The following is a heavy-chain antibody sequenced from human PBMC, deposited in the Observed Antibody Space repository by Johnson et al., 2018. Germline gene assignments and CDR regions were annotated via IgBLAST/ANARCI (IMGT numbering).Heavy chain of an antibody. CDR1: GLTFSNAW. V-gene: IGHV3-15*01. J-gene: IGHJ6*02. Sequence: VQLVQSGGGLVQPGGSLRLSCAASGLTFSNAWMTWVRQAPGKGLEWVGRIKSKTDGGTADYSTPVKGRFTISRDDSKTTLYLQMNSLKTEDTAVYYCSTDIGDVWGQGTTVTVSS. D-gene: IGHD1-26*01. CDR3: STDIGDV. CDR2: IKSKTDGGTA.